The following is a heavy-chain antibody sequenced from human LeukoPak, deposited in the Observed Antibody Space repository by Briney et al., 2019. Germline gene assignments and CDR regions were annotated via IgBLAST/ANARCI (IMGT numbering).Heavy chain of an antibody. V-gene: IGHV4-4*09. CDR1: GVSISSYY. Sequence: SETLSLTCTVSGVSISSYYWSWIRQPPGKGLEWVGYIYTSGSTNYNPSLKSRVTISVDTSKNQFSLKLSSVTAADTAVYYCARHFVVGATTDWFDPWGQGTLVTVSS. CDR3: ARHFVVGATTDWFDP. D-gene: IGHD1-26*01. J-gene: IGHJ5*02. CDR2: IYTSGST.